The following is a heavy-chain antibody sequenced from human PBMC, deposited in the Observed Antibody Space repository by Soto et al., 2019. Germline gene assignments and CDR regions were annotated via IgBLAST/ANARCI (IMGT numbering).Heavy chain of an antibody. J-gene: IGHJ5*02. D-gene: IGHD6-13*01. CDR1: GFTFSSYG. CDR3: AKMEMQYSSSWYNWFDP. V-gene: IGHV3-30*18. Sequence: GGSLRLSCAASGFTFSSYGMHWVRQAPGKGLEWVAVISYDGSNKYYADSVKGRFTISRDNSKNTLYLQMNSLRAEDTAVYYRAKMEMQYSSSWYNWFDPWGQGTLVTVS. CDR2: ISYDGSNK.